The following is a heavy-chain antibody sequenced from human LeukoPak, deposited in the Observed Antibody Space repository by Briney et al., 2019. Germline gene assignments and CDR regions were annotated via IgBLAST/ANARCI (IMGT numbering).Heavy chain of an antibody. CDR3: ARGRGYSYGPRYGY. CDR2: IYYSGST. J-gene: IGHJ4*02. CDR1: GGSISSSSYY. D-gene: IGHD5-18*01. V-gene: IGHV4-39*07. Sequence: PSETLSLTCTVSGGSISSSSYYWVWIRQPPGKGLEWIGSIYYSGSTYYNPSLKSRVTISVDTSKNQFSLKLSSVTAADTAVYYCARGRGYSYGPRYGYWGQGTLVTVSS.